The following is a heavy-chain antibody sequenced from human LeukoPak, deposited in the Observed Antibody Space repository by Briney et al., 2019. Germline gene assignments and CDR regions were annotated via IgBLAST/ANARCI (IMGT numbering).Heavy chain of an antibody. CDR2: ISGSGFTT. J-gene: IGHJ6*03. Sequence: PGGSLRLSCAASGFTFSKYGMSWVRQAPGKGLEWVSGISGSGFTTYYADSVKGRFTISRDNAKNSLYLQMNSLRAEDTAVYYCARGGSYYYYYYMDVWGKGTTVTISS. CDR1: GFTFSKYG. V-gene: IGHV3-23*01. D-gene: IGHD1-26*01. CDR3: ARGGSYYYYYYMDV.